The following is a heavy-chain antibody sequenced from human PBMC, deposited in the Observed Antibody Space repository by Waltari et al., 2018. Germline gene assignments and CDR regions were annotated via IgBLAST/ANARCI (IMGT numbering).Heavy chain of an antibody. V-gene: IGHV1-69*01. CDR1: GGTFSSYA. D-gene: IGHD3-3*01. Sequence: QVQLVQSGAEVKKPGSSVKVSCKASGGTFSSYAISWVRQAPGHGLEWMGGIIPIFGTANYAQKCQGRVTINADESTSTAYMELSSLRSEDTAVYYCARGRERFLEWLFDNGGMDVWGQGTTVTVSS. CDR3: ARGRERFLEWLFDNGGMDV. CDR2: IIPIFGTA. J-gene: IGHJ6*02.